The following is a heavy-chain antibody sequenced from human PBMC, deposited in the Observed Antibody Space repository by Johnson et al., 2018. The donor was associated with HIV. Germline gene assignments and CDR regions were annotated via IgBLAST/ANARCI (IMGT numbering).Heavy chain of an antibody. CDR3: ARGSEDPWGFYGSGGDAFDI. J-gene: IGHJ3*02. V-gene: IGHV3-66*01. D-gene: IGHD3-10*01. CDR2: MYGGGST. CDR1: GFTFDDYG. Sequence: VQLVESGGGVVRPGGSLRLSCAASGFTFDDYGMSWVRQAPGKGLEWVSVMYGGGSTYHADPVKGRFSLSRANSKNTLYLQMNSLRAEDTAVYYCARGSEDPWGFYGSGGDAFDIWGQGTMVTVSS.